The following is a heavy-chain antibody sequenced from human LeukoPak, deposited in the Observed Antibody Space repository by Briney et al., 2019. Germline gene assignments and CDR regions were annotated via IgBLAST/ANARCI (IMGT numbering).Heavy chain of an antibody. CDR1: GYTFTSYG. Sequence: ASVKVSCKASGYTFTSYGISWVRQAPGQGLEWMGWISAYNGNTNYAQKLQGRVTMTTDTSTSTAYMELRSLRSDDMAVYYCARDIVAARRDNWFDPWGQGTLVTVSS. D-gene: IGHD6-6*01. CDR2: ISAYNGNT. CDR3: ARDIVAARRDNWFDP. V-gene: IGHV1-18*03. J-gene: IGHJ5*02.